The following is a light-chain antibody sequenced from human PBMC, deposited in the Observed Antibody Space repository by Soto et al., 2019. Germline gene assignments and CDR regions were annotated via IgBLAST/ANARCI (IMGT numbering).Light chain of an antibody. V-gene: IGLV3-21*02. CDR3: AAWDDGLNGHVP. CDR1: NIGGKS. CDR2: DDR. J-gene: IGLJ2*01. Sequence: SYELTQPPAVSVAPGQTATIPCGGSNIGGKSVHWYRQRPDQAPVLVLYDDRDRPSGIPDRFSGSKSGTSASLAINGLQSGDEADYYCAAWDDGLNGHVPFGGGTKVTVL.